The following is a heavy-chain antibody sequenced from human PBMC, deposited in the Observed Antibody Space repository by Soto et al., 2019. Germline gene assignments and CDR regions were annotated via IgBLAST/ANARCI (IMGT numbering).Heavy chain of an antibody. J-gene: IGHJ4*01. CDR3: ARAVAVAADFDY. V-gene: IGHV1-3*01. CDR1: GYTFTGYA. CDR2: INAGNGNT. Sequence: ASVKVSCKASGYTFTGYAMHWVRQAPGQRLEWMGWINAGNGNTKYSQKFQGRVTITRDTSASTAYMELSSLRSEDTAVYYCARAVAVAADFDYWGQGTTVTVSS. D-gene: IGHD6-19*01.